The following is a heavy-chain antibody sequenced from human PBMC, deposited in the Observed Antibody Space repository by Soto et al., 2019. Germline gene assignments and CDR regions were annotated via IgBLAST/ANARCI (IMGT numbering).Heavy chain of an antibody. J-gene: IGHJ4*02. CDR1: GFTFSSYG. CDR2: ISYDGSNK. Sequence: QVQLVESGGGVVQPGRSLRLSCAASGFTFSSYGMHWVRQAPGKGLEWVAVISYDGSNKYYADSVKGRFTISRDNSNNTLYLQMNSLSAEDTAVYYCAKDRDVGCSGGSCSPDYWGQGTLVTVSS. V-gene: IGHV3-30*18. CDR3: AKDRDVGCSGGSCSPDY. D-gene: IGHD2-15*01.